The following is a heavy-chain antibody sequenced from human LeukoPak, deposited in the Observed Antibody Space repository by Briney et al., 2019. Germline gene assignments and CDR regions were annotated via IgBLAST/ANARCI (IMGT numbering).Heavy chain of an antibody. CDR1: GFTFSSYA. CDR2: IIGPGGST. Sequence: GGSLRLSCAASGFTFSSYAMSWVRQAAGKGLEYVSTIIGPGGSTYYADSVKGRFTISRDNSKNTLFLQMNSLRAEDTAVYYCAKAVSQGYTYGYLFDYWGRGTLVTVSS. D-gene: IGHD5-18*01. J-gene: IGHJ4*02. CDR3: AKAVSQGYTYGYLFDY. V-gene: IGHV3-23*01.